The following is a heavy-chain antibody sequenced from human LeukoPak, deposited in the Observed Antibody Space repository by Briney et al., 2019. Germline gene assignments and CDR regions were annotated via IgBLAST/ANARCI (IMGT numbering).Heavy chain of an antibody. V-gene: IGHV1-46*01. Sequence: GASVKVSCKASGYTFTSYYMHWVRQAPGQGLEWMGIINPSGGSTSYAQKFQGRVTMTRDTSTSTVYMELGSLSSEDTAVYYCARLGGHDALDIWGQGTMVTVSS. CDR1: GYTFTSYY. CDR3: ARLGGHDALDI. J-gene: IGHJ3*02. CDR2: INPSGGST.